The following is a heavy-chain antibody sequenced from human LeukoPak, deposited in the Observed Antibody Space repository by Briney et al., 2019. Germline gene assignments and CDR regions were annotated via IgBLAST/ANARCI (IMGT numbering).Heavy chain of an antibody. CDR2: INHSGST. J-gene: IGHJ4*02. V-gene: IGHV4-34*01. D-gene: IGHD3-22*01. CDR1: GGSFSGYY. Sequence: SETLSLTCAVYGGSFSGYYWSWIRQPPGKGLEWIGEINHSGSTNYNPSLKSRVTISVDTSKNQFSLKLSSVTAADTAVNYCARGRGYYYDSSGYYTFDYWGQGTLVTVSS. CDR3: ARGRGYYYDSSGYYTFDY.